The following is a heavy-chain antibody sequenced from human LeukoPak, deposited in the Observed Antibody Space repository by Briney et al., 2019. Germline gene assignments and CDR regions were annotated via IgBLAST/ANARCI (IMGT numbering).Heavy chain of an antibody. J-gene: IGHJ4*02. D-gene: IGHD5-18*01. V-gene: IGHV4-59*01. CDR2: IYYSGST. Sequence: SETLSLTCTVSGGSISSYYWSWIRQPPGKGLEWIGYIYYSGSTNYNPSLKSRVTISVDTSKDQFSLKLSSVTAADTAVYYCARGGTAMVDRAPFDYWGQGTLVTVSS. CDR3: ARGGTAMVDRAPFDY. CDR1: GGSISSYY.